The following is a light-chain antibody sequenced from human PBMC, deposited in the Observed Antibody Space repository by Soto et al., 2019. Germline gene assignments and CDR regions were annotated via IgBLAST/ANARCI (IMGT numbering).Light chain of an antibody. CDR1: SSDVGGYDY. J-gene: IGLJ3*02. Sequence: QSVLTQPASVSGSPGQSITISCTGTSSDVGGYDYVSWYQQYPGKVPKLIIFEVSNRPSGVSNRFSGSKSGNTASLTISGLQAEDEADYYCNSFASSSPVVFGGGTKLTVL. CDR3: NSFASSSPVV. CDR2: EVS. V-gene: IGLV2-14*01.